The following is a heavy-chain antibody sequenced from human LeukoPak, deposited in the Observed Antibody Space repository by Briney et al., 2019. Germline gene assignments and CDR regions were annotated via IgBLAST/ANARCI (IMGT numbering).Heavy chain of an antibody. CDR3: ARDTAMAPVDY. CDR2: ISAYNGNT. V-gene: IGHV1-18*01. Sequence: ASVKVSCKASGYTFTSYDINWVRQAPGQGLEWMGWISAYNGNTNYAQKLQGRVTMTTDTSTSTAYMELRSLRSDDTAVYYCARDTAMAPVDYWGQGTLVTVSS. CDR1: GYTFTSYD. J-gene: IGHJ4*02. D-gene: IGHD5-18*01.